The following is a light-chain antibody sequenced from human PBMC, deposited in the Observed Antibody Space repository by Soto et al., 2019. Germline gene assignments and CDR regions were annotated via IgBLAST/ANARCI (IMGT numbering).Light chain of an antibody. CDR3: QKYGDSSIT. J-gene: IGKJ5*01. Sequence: VLTQSPGTLSLSVVQRATLTCMASQSISGDYLAWYQQKSGQPPRLLIYGASRRATDIPDRFSGSGSGTDFALTISRLEPEDFAVYFCQKYGDSSITFGQGTRLEI. CDR2: GAS. CDR1: QSISGDY. V-gene: IGKV3-20*01.